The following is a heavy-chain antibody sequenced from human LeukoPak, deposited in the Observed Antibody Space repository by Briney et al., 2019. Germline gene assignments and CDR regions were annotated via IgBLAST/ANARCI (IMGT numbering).Heavy chain of an antibody. CDR2: IYPGDSDT. V-gene: IGHV5-51*01. CDR3: ARRPGKYQPLPFDY. J-gene: IGHJ4*02. CDR1: GYSFTNYW. Sequence: GESLKISGKGSGYSFTNYWIGWVRQMPGKGLGWMGIIYPGDSDTKYSPSFQGQVTISADKSISTAYLQWSSLKASDTAMYYCARRPGKYQPLPFDYWGQGTLVTVSS. D-gene: IGHD2-2*01.